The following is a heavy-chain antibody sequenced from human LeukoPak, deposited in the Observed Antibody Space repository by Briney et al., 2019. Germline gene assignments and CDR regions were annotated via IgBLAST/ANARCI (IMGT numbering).Heavy chain of an antibody. V-gene: IGHV4-59*01. Sequence: PSETLSLTCTVSGGSISSYYWSWIRQPPGKGLEWIGYIYYSGSTNYNPSLKSRVTISVDTSKNQFSLKLSSVTAADTAVYYCAGDSWFGELSYWGQGTLVTVSS. CDR3: AGDSWFGELSY. CDR2: IYYSGST. J-gene: IGHJ4*02. CDR1: GGSISSYY. D-gene: IGHD3-10*01.